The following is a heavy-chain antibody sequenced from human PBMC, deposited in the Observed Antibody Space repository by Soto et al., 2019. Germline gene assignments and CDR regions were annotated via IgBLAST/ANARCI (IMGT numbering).Heavy chain of an antibody. CDR3: ARYSSISVDY. V-gene: IGHV4-59*12. CDR1: GGSISSYY. D-gene: IGHD2-2*01. Sequence: PSETLSLTCTVSGGSISSYYWSWIRQPPGKGLEWIGYIYHSGSTYYNPSFKSRVTISVDRSKNQFSLKLSSVTAADTAVYYCARYSSISVDYWGQGTLVTVSS. J-gene: IGHJ4*02. CDR2: IYHSGST.